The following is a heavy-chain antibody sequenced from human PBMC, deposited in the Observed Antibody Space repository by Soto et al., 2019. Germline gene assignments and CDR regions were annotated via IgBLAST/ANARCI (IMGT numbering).Heavy chain of an antibody. Sequence: SETLSLTCTVSGGSISSGDYYWSWIRQPPGKGLEWIGYIYYSGSTYYNPSLKSRVTISVDTSKNQFSLKLSSVTAADTAVYYCARDREGSGSYYDWGQGTLVTVSS. CDR2: IYYSGST. V-gene: IGHV4-30-4*01. CDR1: GGSISSGDYY. D-gene: IGHD3-10*01. CDR3: ARDREGSGSYYD. J-gene: IGHJ4*02.